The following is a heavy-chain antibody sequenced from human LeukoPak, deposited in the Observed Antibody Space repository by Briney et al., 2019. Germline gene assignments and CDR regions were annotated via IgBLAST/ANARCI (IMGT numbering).Heavy chain of an antibody. Sequence: GGSLRLSCAASGFTFSSYSMNWVRQAPGKGLEWVSYISSSSSTIYYADSVKGRFTISRDNAKNSLYLQMSSLRAEDTAVYYCAREYDSGSYPADYWGQGTLVTVSS. CDR2: ISSSSSTI. J-gene: IGHJ4*02. CDR3: AREYDSGSYPADY. D-gene: IGHD1-26*01. CDR1: GFTFSSYS. V-gene: IGHV3-48*01.